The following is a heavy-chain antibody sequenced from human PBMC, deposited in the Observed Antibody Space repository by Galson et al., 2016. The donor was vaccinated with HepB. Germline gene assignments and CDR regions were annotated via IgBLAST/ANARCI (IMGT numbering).Heavy chain of an antibody. CDR3: ARGDNPDYGDYASAYYYMDV. J-gene: IGHJ6*03. CDR2: LHQSGAI. Sequence: SETLSLTCAVYGGSFNGKCWTWIRQSPGKGLEWIGELHQSGAINYNPSLKSRVTISGDRSNNQFYLKLTSLTAADTAMYFCARGDNPDYGDYASAYYYMDVWGKGTTVTVSS. CDR1: GGSFNGKC. D-gene: IGHD4-17*01. V-gene: IGHV4-34*01.